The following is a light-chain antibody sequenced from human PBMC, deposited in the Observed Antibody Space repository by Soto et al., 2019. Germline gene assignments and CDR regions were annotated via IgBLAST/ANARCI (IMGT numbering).Light chain of an antibody. J-gene: IGKJ1*01. CDR3: QQYKSYSRT. V-gene: IGKV1-5*03. Sequence: DIQMTQSPSSLSASVGARVTITCRASQSISGWLAWYQQKPGKAPKLLIYKASNLESGVPSRFSGSGSGTEFTLTISSLQPDDFATYYCQQYKSYSRTFGQGTKVDIK. CDR1: QSISGW. CDR2: KAS.